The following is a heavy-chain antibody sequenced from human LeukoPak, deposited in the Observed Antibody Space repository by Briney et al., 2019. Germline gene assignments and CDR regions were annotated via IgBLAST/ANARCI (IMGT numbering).Heavy chain of an antibody. Sequence: GGSLRLSCAASGLTFSSYGMSWVRQAPGKGLEWVSTISGSGGNTHYADSVKGRFTISRDNSKSTLYLQMNSLKAEDTAVYYCAKDVGGSEFFDYWGQGTLVTVSS. D-gene: IGHD4-23*01. J-gene: IGHJ4*02. CDR1: GLTFSSYG. V-gene: IGHV3-23*01. CDR2: ISGSGGNT. CDR3: AKDVGGSEFFDY.